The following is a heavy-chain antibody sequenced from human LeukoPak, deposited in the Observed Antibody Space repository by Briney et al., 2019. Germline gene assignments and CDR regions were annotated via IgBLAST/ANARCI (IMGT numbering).Heavy chain of an antibody. Sequence: SVKVSCKASGYTFTGCYMHWVRQAPGQGLEWMGRIIPILGIANYAQKFLGRVTITADKSTSTAYMELSSLRSEDTAVYYCARDRLSDSSGFLPWGQGTLVTVSS. J-gene: IGHJ5*02. V-gene: IGHV1-69*04. CDR1: GYTFTGCY. CDR3: ARDRLSDSSGFLP. CDR2: IIPILGIA. D-gene: IGHD3-22*01.